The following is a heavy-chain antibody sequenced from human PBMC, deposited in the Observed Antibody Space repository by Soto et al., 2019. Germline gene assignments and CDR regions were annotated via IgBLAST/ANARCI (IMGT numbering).Heavy chain of an antibody. CDR3: GRGRSGQIVVFY. CDR1: GYTFTGHY. CDR2: IGPESGAT. Sequence: ASVKVSCKASGYTFTGHYIHWVRQAPEQGPEWMGEIGPESGATRYAQKFRGRVTMTRDMSITTVYMELNNLSPDDTAVYYCGRGRSGQIVVFYWGQGTPVTVSS. D-gene: IGHD5-12*01. V-gene: IGHV1-2*02. J-gene: IGHJ4*02.